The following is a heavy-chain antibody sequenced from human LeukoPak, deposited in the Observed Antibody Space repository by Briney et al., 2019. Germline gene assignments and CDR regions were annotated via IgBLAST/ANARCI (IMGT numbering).Heavy chain of an antibody. Sequence: SETLSLTCTVSGGSISGYFWSWIRQPPGKGLEWICYIYYSGSTNYNPSLKSRVTISVDTSKNQLSLKLSSVTAADTAVYYCARWFGELFPFDYWGQGTLVTVSS. J-gene: IGHJ4*02. CDR3: ARWFGELFPFDY. CDR1: GGSISGYF. D-gene: IGHD3-10*01. V-gene: IGHV4-59*08. CDR2: IYYSGST.